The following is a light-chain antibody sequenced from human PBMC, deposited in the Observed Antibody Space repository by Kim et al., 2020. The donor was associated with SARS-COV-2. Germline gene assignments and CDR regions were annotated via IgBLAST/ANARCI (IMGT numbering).Light chain of an antibody. CDR2: EDD. V-gene: IGLV6-57*03. CDR1: SGGIDDNY. CDR3: QSYNRDNVL. Sequence: GKTVTISCTRSSGGIDDNYVQWYQQRPGGVPTTVIYEDDQRPSGVSDRFSGSIDNSSNSASLTISGLRTEDEADYYCQSYNRDNVLFGGGTKVTVL. J-gene: IGLJ2*01.